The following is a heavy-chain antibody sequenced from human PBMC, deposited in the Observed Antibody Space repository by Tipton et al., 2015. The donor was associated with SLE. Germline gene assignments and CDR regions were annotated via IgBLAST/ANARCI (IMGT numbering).Heavy chain of an antibody. CDR1: GDSISSSY. V-gene: IGHV4-59*01. Sequence: TLSLTCSVSGDSISSSYWIWIRQPPGKGLEWLGYIYHGGSTNYNPSLKSRVTISVDNSKNQFSLRLTSVTAADTAVYYCARVDSGNLLFDHWGQGTLVTVSS. D-gene: IGHD1-26*01. CDR3: ARVDSGNLLFDH. J-gene: IGHJ4*02. CDR2: IYHGGST.